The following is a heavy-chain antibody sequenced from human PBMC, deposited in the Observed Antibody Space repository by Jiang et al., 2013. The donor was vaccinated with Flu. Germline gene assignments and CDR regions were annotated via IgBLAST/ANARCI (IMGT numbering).Heavy chain of an antibody. CDR2: IRHDGSDQ. Sequence: VQLVESGGGVVQPGGSLRLSCAASGFTFSNYGLHWVRQAPGKGLEWVAFIRHDGSDQIYADSMKGRFTISRDNSENMVYLQMNSLRGDDTAVYYCTKVAEGGWRQADFDHWGQGTLVTVFS. CDR1: GFTFSNYG. V-gene: IGHV3-30*02. CDR3: TKVAEGGWRQADFDH. D-gene: IGHD6-19*01. J-gene: IGHJ4*02.